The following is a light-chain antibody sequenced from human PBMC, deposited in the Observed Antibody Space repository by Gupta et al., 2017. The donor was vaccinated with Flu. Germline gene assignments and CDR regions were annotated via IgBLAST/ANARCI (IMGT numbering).Light chain of an antibody. CDR1: QSVLYSSNNRNY. J-gene: IGKJ3*01. CDR2: CAS. V-gene: IGKV4-1*01. CDR3: QQNYSTPFT. Sequence: DIVMTQSPDPLAVSLGERATINCKSSQSVLYSSNNRNYLTWYQQKPGQPPKLLIYCASTRQCGVPDRFSGSGSGTDFTLTISSLQAEDVAVYYCQQNYSTPFTFGPGTKVDIK.